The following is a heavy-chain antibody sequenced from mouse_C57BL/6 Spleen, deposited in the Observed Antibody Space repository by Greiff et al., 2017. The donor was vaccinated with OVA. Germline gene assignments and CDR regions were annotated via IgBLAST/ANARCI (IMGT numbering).Heavy chain of an antibody. CDR2: ISDGGSYT. Sequence: EVQLVESGGGLVKPGGSLKLSCAASGFTFSSYAMSWVRQTPEKRLEWVATISDGGSYTYYPDNVKGRFTISRDNAKNNLYLQMSHLKSEDTAMYYCANYAMDYWGQGTSVTVSS. CDR3: ANYAMDY. CDR1: GFTFSSYA. J-gene: IGHJ4*01. V-gene: IGHV5-4*01.